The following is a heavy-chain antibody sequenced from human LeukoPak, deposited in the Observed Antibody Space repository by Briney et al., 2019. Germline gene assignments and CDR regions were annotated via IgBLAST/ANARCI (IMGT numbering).Heavy chain of an antibody. CDR3: ARHGGWAFDI. V-gene: IGHV4-59*08. J-gene: IGHJ3*02. CDR1: GGSISSYY. D-gene: IGHD6-19*01. CDR2: INYSGST. Sequence: SETLSLTCTVSGGSISSYYWSWIRQPPGKGLEWIGYINYSGSTNYNPSLKSRVTISVDTSKNQFSLKLSSVTAADTAVYYCARHGGWAFDIWGQGTMVTVSS.